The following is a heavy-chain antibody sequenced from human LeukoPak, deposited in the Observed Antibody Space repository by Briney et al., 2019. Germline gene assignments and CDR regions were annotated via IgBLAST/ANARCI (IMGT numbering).Heavy chain of an antibody. J-gene: IGHJ5*02. CDR1: GGSISSSSYY. V-gene: IGHV4-39*07. D-gene: IGHD3-10*01. Sequence: SETLSLTCTVSGGSISSSSYYWGWIRQLPGKGLEWIGSIYYSGSTYYNPSLKSRVTISVDTSKNQFSLKLSSVTAADTAVYYCARGGSMVRGVMGWFDPWGQGTLVTVSS. CDR3: ARGGSMVRGVMGWFDP. CDR2: IYYSGST.